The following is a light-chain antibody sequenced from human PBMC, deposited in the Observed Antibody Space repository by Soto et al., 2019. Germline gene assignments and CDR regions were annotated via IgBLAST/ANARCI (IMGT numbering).Light chain of an antibody. V-gene: IGKV3-20*01. CDR1: QSVSNNY. J-gene: IGKJ2*01. CDR2: GSS. Sequence: EVVLTQSAGTLSLSPGERATLSCRASQSVSNNYFAWYQQKPGQASRLLIFGSSDRATGIPDRFSGSGSGTDFTLTISRLQPEDVAVYCCQQYGSSPPYTFGQGTKVAIK. CDR3: QQYGSSPPYT.